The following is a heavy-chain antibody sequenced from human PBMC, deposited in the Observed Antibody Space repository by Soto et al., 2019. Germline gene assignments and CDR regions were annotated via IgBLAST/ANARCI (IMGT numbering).Heavy chain of an antibody. CDR2: ISGSGGST. D-gene: IGHD3-22*01. V-gene: IGHV3-23*01. CDR1: GFTFSSYA. CDR3: AKVPTMIVVVITPSFDY. J-gene: IGHJ4*02. Sequence: GGSLRLSCAASGFTFSSYAMSWVRQAPGKGLEWVSAISGSGGSTYYADSVKGRFTISRDNSKNTLYLQMNSLRAEDTAVYYCAKVPTMIVVVITPSFDYWGQGTLVTVSS.